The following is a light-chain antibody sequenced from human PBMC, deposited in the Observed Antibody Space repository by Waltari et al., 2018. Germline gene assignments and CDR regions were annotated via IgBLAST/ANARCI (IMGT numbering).Light chain of an antibody. Sequence: EIVLTQSPAILSFSPWASATLPCRASQRVGTYLAWYQQRPGQSPRLLIYDASYRATGIPARFSGSGSETDFTLTISSLQPEDFAVYYCQQRRNWPLTFGGGTRVQI. J-gene: IGKJ4*01. V-gene: IGKV3-11*01. CDR1: QRVGTY. CDR2: DAS. CDR3: QQRRNWPLT.